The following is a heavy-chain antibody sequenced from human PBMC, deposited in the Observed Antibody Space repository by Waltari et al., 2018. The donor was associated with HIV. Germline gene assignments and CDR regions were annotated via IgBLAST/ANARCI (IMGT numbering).Heavy chain of an antibody. Sequence: QVQLQESGPGLVKPSETLSLTCTVSGDSISRYYWSWIRQPPGKGLEWIGYISYSGRTNYNPSLKSRLTISLDTSKNQFSLKLSSVTAADTAVYYCARFPGVPAANINWLDPWGQGTLVTVSS. CDR2: ISYSGRT. D-gene: IGHD2-2*01. V-gene: IGHV4-59*01. CDR3: ARFPGVPAANINWLDP. J-gene: IGHJ5*02. CDR1: GDSISRYY.